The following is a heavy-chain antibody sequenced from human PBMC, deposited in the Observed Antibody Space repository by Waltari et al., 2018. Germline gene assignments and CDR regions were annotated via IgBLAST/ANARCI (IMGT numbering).Heavy chain of an antibody. CDR3: ARDSGIAVVIDAFDI. D-gene: IGHD6-19*01. Sequence: QLQLQESGPGLVKPSETLSLTCTVSGGPISSSSYYWGWIRQPPGKGLEWIGSIYYCGSTNYNPSLKSRVTISVDTSKNQFSLKLSSVTAADTAVYYCARDSGIAVVIDAFDIWGQGTMVIVSS. J-gene: IGHJ3*02. CDR1: GGPISSSSYY. CDR2: IYYCGST. V-gene: IGHV4-39*07.